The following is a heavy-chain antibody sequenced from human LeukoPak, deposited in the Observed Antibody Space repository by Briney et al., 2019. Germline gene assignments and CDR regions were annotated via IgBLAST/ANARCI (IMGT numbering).Heavy chain of an antibody. CDR3: YGANAEH. Sequence: GGSLRLSCAASGFTFSTYFMHRVRQAPGKGLVWVSGTNTDGSSTMYADSVKGRFTIARDNAKNTLYLQMNSLRAEDTAVYYCYGANAEHWGQGTLVTVSS. V-gene: IGHV3-74*03. CDR2: TNTDGSST. D-gene: IGHD4-23*01. J-gene: IGHJ1*01. CDR1: GFTFSTYF.